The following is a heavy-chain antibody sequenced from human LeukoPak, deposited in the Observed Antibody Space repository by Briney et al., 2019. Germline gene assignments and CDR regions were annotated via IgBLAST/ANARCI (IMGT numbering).Heavy chain of an antibody. D-gene: IGHD5-18*01. CDR2: ISSSSSYI. CDR3: ARVPYSYGYIDY. V-gene: IGHV3-21*01. CDR1: GFTFSSYR. J-gene: IGHJ4*02. Sequence: GGSLRLSCAASGFTFSSYRMNWVRQAPGKGLEWVSSISSSSSYIYYADSVKGRFTISRDNAKNSLYLQMNSLRAEDTAVYYCARVPYSYGYIDYWGQGTLVTVSS.